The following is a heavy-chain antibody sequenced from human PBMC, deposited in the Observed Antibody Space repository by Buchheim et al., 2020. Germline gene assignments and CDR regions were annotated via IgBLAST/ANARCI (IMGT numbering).Heavy chain of an antibody. CDR2: ISSGGTT. J-gene: IGHJ5*02. V-gene: IGHV4-39*01. Sequence: QLQLLESGPGLVKPSETLSLSCTVSGGSITSSTYYWGWIRQPPGKGLEWIGSISSGGTTYYNPSLKSRVTVSVDTSKNQFYLKLSSVTAADTALYYCARRIAGTGFDPWGQGIL. CDR1: GGSITSSTYY. CDR3: ARRIAGTGFDP. D-gene: IGHD3-10*01.